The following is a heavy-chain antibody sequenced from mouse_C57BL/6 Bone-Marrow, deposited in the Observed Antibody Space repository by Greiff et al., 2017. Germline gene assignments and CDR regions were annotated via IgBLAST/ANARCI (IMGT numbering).Heavy chain of an antibody. Sequence: EVKVVESGGGLVQPGGSLKLSCAASGFTFSDYYMYWVRQTPEKRLEWVAYISTGGGSTYYPDTVKGRFTISRDNAKNTLYLQRSRLKSDDTVMYYSARPLMVTKNYAIDYWGQGTSVTGSS. J-gene: IGHJ4*01. D-gene: IGHD2-2*01. CDR2: ISTGGGST. V-gene: IGHV5-12*01. CDR3: ARPLMVTKNYAIDY. CDR1: GFTFSDYY.